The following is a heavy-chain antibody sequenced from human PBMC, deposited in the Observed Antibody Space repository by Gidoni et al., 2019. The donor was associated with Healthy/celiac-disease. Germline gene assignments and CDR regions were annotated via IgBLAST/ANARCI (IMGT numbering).Heavy chain of an antibody. J-gene: IGHJ5*02. V-gene: IGHV1-69*01. Sequence: QVQLVQSGAEVKKPGSSVKVSCKASGGTLSSYAISWVRQAPGQGLEWMGGIIPIFGTANYAQKFQGRVTITADESTSTAYMELSSLRSEETAVYYCARRYCSGGSCSNGFDPWGQGTLVTVSS. CDR3: ARRYCSGGSCSNGFDP. D-gene: IGHD2-15*01. CDR2: IIPIFGTA. CDR1: GGTLSSYA.